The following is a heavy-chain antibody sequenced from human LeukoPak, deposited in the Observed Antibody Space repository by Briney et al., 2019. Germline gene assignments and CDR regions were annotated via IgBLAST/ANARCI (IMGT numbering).Heavy chain of an antibody. J-gene: IGHJ6*03. Sequence: GGSLRLSCAASGFTFSGSAMHWVRQAPGKGLEWVAFIRYDGSNKYYADSVKGRFTISRDNSKNTLYLQMNSLRAEDTAVYYCARVSSSWPYYYYYYMDVWGKGTTVTVSS. CDR1: GFTFSGSA. CDR2: IRYDGSNK. V-gene: IGHV3-30*02. CDR3: ARVSSSWPYYYYYYMDV. D-gene: IGHD6-13*01.